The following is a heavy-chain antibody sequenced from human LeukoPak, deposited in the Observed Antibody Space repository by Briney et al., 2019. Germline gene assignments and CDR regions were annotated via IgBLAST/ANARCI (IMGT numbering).Heavy chain of an antibody. J-gene: IGHJ6*03. Sequence: SETLSLTCAVYGGSFSGYYWSWIRQPPGKGLEWIGEINHSGSTNYNPSLKSRVTISVDTSKNQFSLKLSSVTAADTAVYYCATYSSSSHYYYMDVWGKGTMVTVSS. V-gene: IGHV4-34*01. CDR2: INHSGST. CDR1: GGSFSGYY. D-gene: IGHD6-6*01. CDR3: ATYSSSSHYYYMDV.